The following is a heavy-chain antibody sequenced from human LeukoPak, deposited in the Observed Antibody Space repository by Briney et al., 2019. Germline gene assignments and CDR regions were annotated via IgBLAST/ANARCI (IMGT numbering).Heavy chain of an antibody. D-gene: IGHD3-10*01. J-gene: IGHJ4*02. CDR2: IYYSGST. Sequence: SETLSLTCSVSGGSVNSGNYYWSWIRQPPGKGLEWIGYIYYSGSTTYNPSLKSRVTIAVDTSMNQFSPKLNSVTAEDTAVYYCARTSYASGTNFDYWGQGTLVTVSS. CDR3: ARTSYASGTNFDY. V-gene: IGHV4-61*01. CDR1: GGSVNSGNYY.